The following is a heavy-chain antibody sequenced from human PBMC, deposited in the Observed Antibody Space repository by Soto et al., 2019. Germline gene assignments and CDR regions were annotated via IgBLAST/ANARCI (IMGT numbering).Heavy chain of an antibody. CDR2: INAGNGNT. J-gene: IGHJ4*02. CDR1: GYTFTSYA. Sequence: AASVKVSCKASGYTFTSYAMHWVRQAPGQRLEWMGWINAGNGNTKYSQKFQGRVTITRDTSASTAYMELSSLRSEDTAVYYCARDWGAVAPGYWGQGTLVTAPQ. CDR3: ARDWGAVAPGY. D-gene: IGHD6-19*01. V-gene: IGHV1-3*01.